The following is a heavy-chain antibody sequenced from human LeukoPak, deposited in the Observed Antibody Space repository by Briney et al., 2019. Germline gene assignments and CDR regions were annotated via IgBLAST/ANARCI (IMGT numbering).Heavy chain of an antibody. Sequence: GASVKVSCKASGGTFSSYAISWVRQAPGQGLEWMGGIIPIFGTANYAQKFQGRVTITADESTSTAYMELSSLRSEDTAVYYCARVPGQSNSNQHHYYYYYYGMDVWGQGTTVTVSS. CDR3: ARVPGQSNSNQHHYYYYYYGMDV. V-gene: IGHV1-69*13. CDR1: GGTFSSYA. J-gene: IGHJ6*02. D-gene: IGHD4-11*01. CDR2: IIPIFGTA.